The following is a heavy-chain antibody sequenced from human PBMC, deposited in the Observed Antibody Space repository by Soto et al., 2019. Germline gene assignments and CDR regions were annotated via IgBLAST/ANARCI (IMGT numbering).Heavy chain of an antibody. V-gene: IGHV4-59*01. CDR3: ARRGDSGYDPHFDY. CDR1: GGSISSYY. D-gene: IGHD5-12*01. J-gene: IGHJ4*02. Sequence: SETLSLTCTVSGGSISSYYWSWIRQPPGKGLEWIGYIYYSGSTNYNPSLKSRVTISVDTSKNQFSLKLSSVTAADTAVYYCARRGDSGYDPHFDYWGQGTLVTVSS. CDR2: IYYSGST.